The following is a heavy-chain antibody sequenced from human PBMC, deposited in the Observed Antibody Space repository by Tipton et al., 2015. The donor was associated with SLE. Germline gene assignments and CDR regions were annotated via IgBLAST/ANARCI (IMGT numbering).Heavy chain of an antibody. J-gene: IGHJ4*02. CDR2: INHSGST. CDR3: ASDTYGSGWLDY. D-gene: IGHD3-10*01. Sequence: TLSLTCAVYGGSFSGYYWSWIRQPPGKGLEWIGEINHSGSTNYNPSLKSRVTISVDTSKNQFSLKLSSVTAADTAVYYSASDTYGSGWLDYWGQGTLVTVSS. V-gene: IGHV4-34*01. CDR1: GGSFSGYY.